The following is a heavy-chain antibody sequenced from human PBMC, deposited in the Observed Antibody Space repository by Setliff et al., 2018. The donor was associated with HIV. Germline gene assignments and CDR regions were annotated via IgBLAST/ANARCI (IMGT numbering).Heavy chain of an antibody. Sequence: PGGSLRLSCATSGFTFNNYEFNWVRQAPGKGLEWLSYISSTGRTISYADSVKGRFTISRDNAKNSVYLQMNSLRVEDTAVYFCARALKCRGLLCHYYMDVWGKGTTVTVSS. D-gene: IGHD2-15*01. V-gene: IGHV3-48*03. CDR3: ARALKCRGLLCHYYMDV. J-gene: IGHJ6*03. CDR1: GFTFNNYE. CDR2: ISSTGRTI.